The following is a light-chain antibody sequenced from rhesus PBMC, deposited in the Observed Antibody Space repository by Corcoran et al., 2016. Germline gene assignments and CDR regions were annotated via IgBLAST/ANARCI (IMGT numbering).Light chain of an antibody. CDR1: QGITND. CDR2: EAS. CDR3: QHYYSTPLT. J-gene: IGKJ4*01. Sequence: DIQMTQSPSSLSASVGDRVTITCRASQGITNDLAWYQQKQGETPKLLIYEASSLQSGIPSRFSVSGSGTDFTLNISSLQSEDFATYYCQHYYSTPLTFGGGTKVELK. V-gene: IGKV1-25*01.